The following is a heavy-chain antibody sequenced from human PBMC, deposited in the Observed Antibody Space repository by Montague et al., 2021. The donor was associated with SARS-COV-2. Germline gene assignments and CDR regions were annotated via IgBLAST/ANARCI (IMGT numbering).Heavy chain of an antibody. J-gene: IGHJ4*02. CDR1: GGSFSDYF. Sequence: SETLSLTCAVYGGSFSDYFWTWIRQPPGKGLEWIGEINHRGTSNYNPSLKSRVYISVDTSKNQFSLYLGSVTAADTAVYYCARGRQHFNMIVVVMTGGEYYFDYWGQGTLVIVSS. V-gene: IGHV4-34*01. CDR2: INHRGTS. D-gene: IGHD3-22*01. CDR3: ARGRQHFNMIVVVMTGGEYYFDY.